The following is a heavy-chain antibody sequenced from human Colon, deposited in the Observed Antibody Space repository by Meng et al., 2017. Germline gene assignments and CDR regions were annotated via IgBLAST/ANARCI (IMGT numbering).Heavy chain of an antibody. Sequence: ASVKVSCKASGYTFISNAIHWVRQAPGQRLEWMGWITGNGNTKYSQKFQGRVTITRDTSANTAFMELSSQRSEDTAVYYCARDYKPGIAATYEDGMDVWGQGTTVTVSS. CDR3: ARDYKPGIAATYEDGMDV. J-gene: IGHJ6*02. D-gene: IGHD6-13*01. CDR2: ITGNGNT. V-gene: IGHV1-3*01. CDR1: GYTFISNA.